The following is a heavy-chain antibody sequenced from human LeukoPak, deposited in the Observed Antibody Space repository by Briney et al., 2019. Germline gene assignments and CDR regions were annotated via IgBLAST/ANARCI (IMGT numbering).Heavy chain of an antibody. D-gene: IGHD2-8*01. CDR2: INPSGGSP. CDR1: GYTFTSSG. Sequence: ASVKVSCKASGYTFTSSGISWVRQAPGQGLEWMGIINPSGGSPSYAQKFQGRITVTSDLSTSTVYMALSSLRSEDTAVYYCARGDPVYEWLDFWGQGTLVTVPS. CDR3: ARGDPVYEWLDF. J-gene: IGHJ4*02. V-gene: IGHV1-46*01.